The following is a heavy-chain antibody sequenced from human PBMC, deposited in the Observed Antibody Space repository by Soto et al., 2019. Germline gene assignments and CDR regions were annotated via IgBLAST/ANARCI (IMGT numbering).Heavy chain of an antibody. CDR3: VRIRYQLPSSVLWLDP. J-gene: IGHJ5*02. V-gene: IGHV4-34*01. D-gene: IGHD3-16*01. CDR1: GGINSPSC. CDR2: INHVGGT. Sequence: SETQSLTCAVYGGINSPSCWTWVRQPPGTGLGWIGEINHVGGTNYNPSLKSRVTMSVATSQNHFSLRLISVTAADTAMYFCVRIRYQLPSSVLWLDPWGQGTPVTVST.